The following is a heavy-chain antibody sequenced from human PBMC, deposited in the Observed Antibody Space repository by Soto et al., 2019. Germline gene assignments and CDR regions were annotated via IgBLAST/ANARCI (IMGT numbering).Heavy chain of an antibody. Sequence: ASVKVSCKVSGYTLTELSMHWVRQAPGKGLEWMGGFDPEDGETIYAQKFQGRVTMTEDTSTDTAYMELSSLRSEDTAVYYCATGDPDYYDSSGYLDYWGQGTLVTASS. CDR1: GYTLTELS. CDR3: ATGDPDYYDSSGYLDY. CDR2: FDPEDGET. V-gene: IGHV1-24*01. D-gene: IGHD3-22*01. J-gene: IGHJ4*02.